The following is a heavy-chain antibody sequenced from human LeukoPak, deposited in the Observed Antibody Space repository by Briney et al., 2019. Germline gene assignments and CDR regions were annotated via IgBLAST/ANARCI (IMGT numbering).Heavy chain of an antibody. J-gene: IGHJ4*02. Sequence: GESLKISCKGSGYRFTNHWIGWVRQMPGKGLEWMGMINPDESDTRYSPTFQGQVTISADKSIRTAYLQWSSLKASDTAMYYCARTRWLQNSGFDYWGQGTLVTVSS. CDR1: GYRFTNHW. D-gene: IGHD5-24*01. CDR2: INPDESDT. CDR3: ARTRWLQNSGFDY. V-gene: IGHV5-51*01.